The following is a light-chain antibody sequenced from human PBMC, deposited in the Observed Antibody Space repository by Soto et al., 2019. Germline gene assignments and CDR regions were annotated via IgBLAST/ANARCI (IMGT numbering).Light chain of an antibody. J-gene: IGLJ1*01. CDR3: SSYTSISTYV. CDR2: EVS. Sequence: QSVLTQPASVSGSPGQSITISCTGTSSDVGGYNYVSWYQQHPGKAPKLMIYEVSYRPSGISNRFSASKSGNTASLTISGLLAEDEADYYCSSYTSISTYVFGTGTKVTVL. V-gene: IGLV2-14*01. CDR1: SSDVGGYNY.